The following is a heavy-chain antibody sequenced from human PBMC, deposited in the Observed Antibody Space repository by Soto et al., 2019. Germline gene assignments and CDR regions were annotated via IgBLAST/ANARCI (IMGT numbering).Heavy chain of an antibody. V-gene: IGHV3-9*01. CDR3: AKTTATTNYYYGMDV. CDR2: ITWNSDTI. D-gene: IGHD4-17*01. Sequence: GGALRLSCAASVFTFDDYAFHWVRQAPGKGLEWVSGITWNSDTIGYADSVKGRFTISRDNAKNSLYLQMNSLRAEDTALYYCAKTTATTNYYYGMDVWGQGTTVTVSS. J-gene: IGHJ6*02. CDR1: VFTFDDYA.